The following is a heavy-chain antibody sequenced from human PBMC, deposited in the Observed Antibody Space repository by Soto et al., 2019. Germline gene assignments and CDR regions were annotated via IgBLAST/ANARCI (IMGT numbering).Heavy chain of an antibody. CDR2: ARNKANGYTT. J-gene: IGHJ6*03. CDR3: AKIYCTGPSCALHYYYMDV. CDR1: GFIFSDHY. V-gene: IGHV3-72*01. D-gene: IGHD2-8*02. Sequence: EVQLVESGGGLVQPGGSLRLSCAASGFIFSDHYMDWVRQAPGEGLAWVGRARNKANGYTTEYAASVKGRFTISRDDSKNSVYLQMNSLKTEDTAVYYCAKIYCTGPSCALHYYYMDVWGKGTTVTVSS.